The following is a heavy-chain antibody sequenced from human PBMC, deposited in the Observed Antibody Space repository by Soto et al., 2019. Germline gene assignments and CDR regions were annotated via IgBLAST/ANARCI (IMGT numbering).Heavy chain of an antibody. J-gene: IGHJ3*01. V-gene: IGHV3-23*04. CDR1: GFTFDEYA. CDR2: LYDVDGS. Sequence: EVQLVESGGDLVQPGRSLRLSCTASGFTFDEYAMHWVRQVPGKGLEWVSALYDVDGSFYADSVKGRFTTSSDSSKTTVYLQMNDLRPDDTAVYYCATWHEREHAYDVWGQGTTVTVSS. D-gene: IGHD1-1*01. CDR3: ATWHEREHAYDV.